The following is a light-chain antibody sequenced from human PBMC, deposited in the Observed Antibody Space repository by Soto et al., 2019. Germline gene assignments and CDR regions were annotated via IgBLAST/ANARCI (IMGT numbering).Light chain of an antibody. Sequence: QSVLTQPPSVSGAPGQRVTMSCTGSRSNIGAGYGVRWYQQLPGTAPKLLIYGNTNRPSGVPDRFSGSKSGTSASLAITGLQAEDEADYYCQSYDSSLSGPWVFGGGTKLTVL. CDR3: QSYDSSLSGPWV. CDR1: RSNIGAGYG. J-gene: IGLJ3*02. CDR2: GNT. V-gene: IGLV1-40*01.